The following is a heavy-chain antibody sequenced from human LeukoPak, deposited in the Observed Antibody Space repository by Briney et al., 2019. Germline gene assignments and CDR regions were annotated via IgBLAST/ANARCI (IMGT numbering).Heavy chain of an antibody. D-gene: IGHD2-8*01. CDR1: GFTFSSYA. J-gene: IGHJ4*02. CDR3: AKDANEYRENDS. V-gene: IGHV3-30*04. Sequence: PGRSLRLSCAASGFTFSSYAIHWVRQAPGKGLEWVAIISYDGSSKYYADSVKGRFTISRDNSKNTLYLQMNSLRAEDTAVYYCAKDANEYRENDSWGQGTLVTVSS. CDR2: ISYDGSSK.